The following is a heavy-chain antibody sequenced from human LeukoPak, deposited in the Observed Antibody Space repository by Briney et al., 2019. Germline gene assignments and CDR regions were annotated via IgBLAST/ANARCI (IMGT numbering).Heavy chain of an antibody. CDR3: AKSYYCDGSGFYPFDY. CDR1: GFKFTSYA. CDR2: IRRSSGGST. D-gene: IGHD3-22*01. J-gene: IGHJ4*02. Sequence: GGSLRLSCAASGFKFTSYAMNWVRPAPGKGLECVSGIRRSSGGSTYYADSVKGRFTISRDNSKNTLYLQMNTLRNEDTAVYPCAKSYYCDGSGFYPFDYWGQGTLVTVSS. V-gene: IGHV3-23*01.